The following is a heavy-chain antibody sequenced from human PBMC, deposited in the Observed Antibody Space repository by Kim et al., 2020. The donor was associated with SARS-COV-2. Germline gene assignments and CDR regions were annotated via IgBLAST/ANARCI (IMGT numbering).Heavy chain of an antibody. J-gene: IGHJ4*02. CDR2: IYYSGST. CDR1: GGSISSSSYY. CDR3: ARRVGYCSSTSCYGGYYFDY. D-gene: IGHD2-2*01. Sequence: SETLSLTCTVSGGSISSSSYYWGWIRQPPGKGPEWIGSIYYSGSTYYNPSLKSRVTISVDTSKNQFSLKLSSVTAADTAVYYCARRVGYCSSTSCYGGYYFDYWGQGTLVTVSS. V-gene: IGHV4-39*01.